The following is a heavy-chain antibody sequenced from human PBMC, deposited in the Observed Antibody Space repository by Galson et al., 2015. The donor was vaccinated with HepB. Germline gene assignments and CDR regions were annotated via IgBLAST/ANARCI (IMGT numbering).Heavy chain of an antibody. J-gene: IGHJ4*02. Sequence: SVKVSCKASGYTFNNYGLNWVRQAPGQGLEWMRWINTNTGNPTYAQGFTGRFVFSLDTSVSTAYLQISSLKAEDTAVYYCARAEGSGYYYVGYWGQGTLVTVSS. D-gene: IGHD3-22*01. V-gene: IGHV7-4-1*02. CDR2: INTNTGNP. CDR1: GYTFNNYG. CDR3: ARAEGSGYYYVGY.